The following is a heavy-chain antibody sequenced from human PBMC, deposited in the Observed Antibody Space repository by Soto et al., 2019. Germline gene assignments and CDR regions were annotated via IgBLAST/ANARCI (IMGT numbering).Heavy chain of an antibody. CDR2: INPGDSES. V-gene: IGHV5-51*01. J-gene: IGHJ1*01. D-gene: IGHD1-20*01. CDR3: ARPSNNCVAH. CDR1: GYRFSNYW. Sequence: PGVFMKICCRAAGYRFSNYWIGWVRQMPGKGLEWMAIINPGDSESRYSPSFQGQVTISADKSISTAYLQWNSLKASDNAMYYCARPSNNCVAHWGQGTLVTVS.